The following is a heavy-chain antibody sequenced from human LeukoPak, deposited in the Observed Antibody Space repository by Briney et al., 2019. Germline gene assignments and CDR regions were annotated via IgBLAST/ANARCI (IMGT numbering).Heavy chain of an antibody. V-gene: IGHV4-59*01. CDR2: IYYSGST. CDR3: ARILWFGELLTYYYYMDV. J-gene: IGHJ6*03. CDR1: GGSISSYY. D-gene: IGHD3-10*01. Sequence: SETLSLTCTVSGGSISSYYWSWIRQPPGKGLEWIGYIYYSGSTNYNPSLKSRVTISVDTSKNQFSLKLSSVTAADTAVYYCARILWFGELLTYYYYMDVWGKGTTVTISS.